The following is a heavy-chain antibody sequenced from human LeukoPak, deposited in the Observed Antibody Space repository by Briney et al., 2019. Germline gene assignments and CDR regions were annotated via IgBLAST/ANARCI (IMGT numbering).Heavy chain of an antibody. CDR1: GFTVSSNY. CDR3: ARMSPISDY. CDR2: ISSSSSYI. D-gene: IGHD3-3*02. V-gene: IGHV3-21*01. J-gene: IGHJ4*02. Sequence: GGSLRLSCAASGFTVSSNYMSWVRQAPGKGLEWVSSISSSSSYIYYADSVKGRFTISRDNAKNSLYLQMNSLRAEDTAVYYCARMSPISDYWGQGTLVTVSS.